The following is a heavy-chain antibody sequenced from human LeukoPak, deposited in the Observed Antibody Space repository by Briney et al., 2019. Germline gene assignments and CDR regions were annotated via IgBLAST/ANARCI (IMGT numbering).Heavy chain of an antibody. CDR1: GITFSSYA. CDR2: ISGSGGST. V-gene: IGHV3-23*01. J-gene: IGHJ4*02. D-gene: IGHD3-10*01. Sequence: PGGSLRLSCAASGITFSSYATSWVRQAPGKGLEWVSAISGSGGSTYYADSVKGRFTISRDNSKNTLYLQMNSLRAEDTAVYYCASGPGSYYKNFDYWGQGTLVTVSS. CDR3: ASGPGSYYKNFDY.